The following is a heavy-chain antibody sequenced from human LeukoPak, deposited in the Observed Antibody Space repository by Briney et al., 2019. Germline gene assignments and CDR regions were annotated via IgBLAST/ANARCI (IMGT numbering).Heavy chain of an antibody. CDR2: ISSSGSYI. CDR1: GFTFSSYS. CDR3: ARTAIAAAGTALGY. J-gene: IGHJ4*02. D-gene: IGHD6-13*01. V-gene: IGHV3-21*01. Sequence: GGSLRLSCAASGFTFSSYSMNWVRQAPGKGLEWVSSISSSGSYIYYADSVKGRFTISRDNAKNSLYLQMNSLRAEDTAVYYCARTAIAAAGTALGYWGQGILVTVSS.